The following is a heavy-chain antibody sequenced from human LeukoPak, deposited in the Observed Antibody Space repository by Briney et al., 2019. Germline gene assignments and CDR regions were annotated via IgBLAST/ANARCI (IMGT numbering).Heavy chain of an antibody. J-gene: IGHJ4*02. D-gene: IGHD3-10*01. CDR2: IYYSGST. Sequence: KASDTLSLTCTVSGGSISSYYWSWIRQPPGKGLGWIGYIYYSGSTNYNPSLKSRVTISVDTSKNQFSLKLSSVTAADTAVYYCARGTMVRGVIDHYYFDYWGQGTLVTVSS. CDR1: GGSISSYY. V-gene: IGHV4-59*01. CDR3: ARGTMVRGVIDHYYFDY.